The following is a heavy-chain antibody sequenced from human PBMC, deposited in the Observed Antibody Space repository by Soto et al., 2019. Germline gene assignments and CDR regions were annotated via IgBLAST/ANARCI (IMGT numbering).Heavy chain of an antibody. CDR2: IDPSNSYV. V-gene: IGHV5-10-1*04. D-gene: IGHD3-10*01. Sequence: AGESLKISCQAFEYRFSIFWISWVRQLPGKGLEWMGRIDPSNSYVAYSPSFQGQVTISVDRSARTAFLHWSSLKASDSATYYCARHQAGSGNANFEFWGQGTQVSVSS. CDR1: EYRFSIFW. J-gene: IGHJ4*02. CDR3: ARHQAGSGNANFEF.